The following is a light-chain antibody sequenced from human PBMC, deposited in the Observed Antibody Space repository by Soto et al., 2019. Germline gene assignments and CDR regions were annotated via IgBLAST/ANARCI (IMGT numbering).Light chain of an antibody. J-gene: IGKJ4*01. Sequence: EIVLTQSPATLSLSPGDRATLSCRASRTVTTNLAWYQQKPGQAPRLLISDASNRATGIPARFSGSGSGTDFTLTISALEPEDFVVYYCQQRSDWSPLTFGGGTKVEI. V-gene: IGKV3-11*01. CDR3: QQRSDWSPLT. CDR2: DAS. CDR1: RTVTTN.